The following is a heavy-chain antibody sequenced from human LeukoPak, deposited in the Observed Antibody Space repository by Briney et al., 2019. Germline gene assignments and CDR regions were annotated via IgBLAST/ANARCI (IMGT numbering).Heavy chain of an antibody. CDR2: ISYSGST. CDR3: ARDANFYDTSGYFPFDY. CDR1: DGSISSNSYY. V-gene: IGHV4-39*07. Sequence: PSETLSLTCIVSDGSISSNSYYWGWIRQPPGRELEWIGSISYSGSTYYNPSLKSRVIISLDTSKNQFSLKLTSVNAADTAVYYCARDANFYDTSGYFPFDYWGQGTLVTVSS. D-gene: IGHD3-22*01. J-gene: IGHJ4*02.